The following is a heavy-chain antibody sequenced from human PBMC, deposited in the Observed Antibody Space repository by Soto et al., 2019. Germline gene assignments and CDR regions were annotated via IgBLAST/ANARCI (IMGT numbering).Heavy chain of an antibody. V-gene: IGHV1-69*12. CDR1: GDTFSSFA. CDR2: IIPIFRTP. Sequence: QVQLVQSGAEVKKPESSVKVSCKASGDTFSSFAISWVRQAPGQGLEWMGGIIPIFRTPKYAQKFQGRVTITADEPTSTAYMELSSLRSEDTAVYYCARDKDREQLGGNYYYALDVWGQGTTVIVSS. D-gene: IGHD1-1*01. J-gene: IGHJ6*02. CDR3: ARDKDREQLGGNYYYALDV.